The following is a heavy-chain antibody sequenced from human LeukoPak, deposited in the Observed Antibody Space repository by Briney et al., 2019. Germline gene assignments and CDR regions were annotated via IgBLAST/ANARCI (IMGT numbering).Heavy chain of an antibody. J-gene: IGHJ4*02. D-gene: IGHD3-16*01. Sequence: GGSLRLSCAASGFTFSTYAMSWVRQAPGKGLEGVSTISGRGANTYYADSVRGRFTITRDNSKNTLYLHMNSLRAEYTAVYYCAKERAAYTNPYYFDYWGQGTLVTVSS. V-gene: IGHV3-23*01. CDR1: GFTFSTYA. CDR3: AKERAAYTNPYYFDY. CDR2: ISGRGANT.